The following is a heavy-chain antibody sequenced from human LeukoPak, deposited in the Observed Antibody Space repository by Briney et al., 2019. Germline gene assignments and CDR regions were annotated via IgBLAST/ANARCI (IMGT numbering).Heavy chain of an antibody. V-gene: IGHV3-13*01. CDR3: ARGGIQVSGIDEFDY. D-gene: IGHD6-19*01. CDR2: IGIRGDT. CDR1: GFTFIDYD. J-gene: IGHJ4*02. Sequence: GGSLRLSFAASGFTFIDYDMHWVRQVIGKGLEWVSAIGIRGDTHYSGSVKGRFTISRENAESSLYLQMNSLRAEDTAVYYCARGGIQVSGIDEFDYWGQGTLVTVSS.